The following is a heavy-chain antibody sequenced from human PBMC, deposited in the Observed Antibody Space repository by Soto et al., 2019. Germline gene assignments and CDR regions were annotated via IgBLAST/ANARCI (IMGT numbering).Heavy chain of an antibody. Sequence: GGSLRLSCAASGFTFDDYAMHWVRQAPGKGLEWVSGISWNSGSIGYADSVKGRFTISRDNAKNSLYLQMNSLRAEDTALYYCAKDNSGYEGYYYYMDVWGKGTTVTVSS. CDR2: ISWNSGSI. D-gene: IGHD5-12*01. CDR1: GFTFDDYA. J-gene: IGHJ6*03. V-gene: IGHV3-9*01. CDR3: AKDNSGYEGYYYYMDV.